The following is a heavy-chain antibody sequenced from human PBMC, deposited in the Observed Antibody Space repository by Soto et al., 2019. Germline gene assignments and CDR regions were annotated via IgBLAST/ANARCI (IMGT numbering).Heavy chain of an antibody. CDR1: GSSFSDYY. V-gene: IGHV3-11*05. D-gene: IGHD1-1*01. J-gene: IGHJ4*02. CDR3: AGGQDNLAVNFDY. CDR2: ITSSSSYT. Sequence: QVQLVESGGGLVKPGGSLRLSCAASGSSFSDYYMSWIRQSPGKGPEWLSYITSSSSYTHYADSVKGRFTISRDNAKNSLYLQMNSLRAEDTAVYYCAGGQDNLAVNFDYWGQGTPVTVSS.